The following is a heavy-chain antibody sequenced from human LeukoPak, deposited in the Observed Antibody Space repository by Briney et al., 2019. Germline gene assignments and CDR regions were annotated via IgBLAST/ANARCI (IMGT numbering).Heavy chain of an antibody. CDR1: GFTFSSYE. V-gene: IGHV3-48*03. Sequence: GGSLRLSCAASGFTFSSYEMNWVRQAPGKGLEWVSYISSSGSTIYYADSVKGRFTISRDNAKNTLYLQMNSLRAEDTAVYYCARALTTVHYYYYYMDVWGKGTTVTVSS. D-gene: IGHD4-11*01. CDR2: ISSSGSTI. CDR3: ARALTTVHYYYYYMDV. J-gene: IGHJ6*03.